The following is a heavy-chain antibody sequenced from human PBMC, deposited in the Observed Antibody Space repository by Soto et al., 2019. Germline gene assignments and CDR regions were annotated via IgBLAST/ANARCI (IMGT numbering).Heavy chain of an antibody. CDR2: ISAYNGNT. CDR1: GYTCTSYG. J-gene: IGHJ4*02. Sequence: QVQLVQSGAEVKKPGASVKVSCKASGYTCTSYGISWVRQAPGQGLEWMGWISAYNGNTNYAQKRQGRVTMTTDTTTSTADMELRSLRSDDTAVYYCAREMPYSGSYYRGYWGQGTLVTVSS. CDR3: AREMPYSGSYYRGY. D-gene: IGHD1-26*01. V-gene: IGHV1-18*01.